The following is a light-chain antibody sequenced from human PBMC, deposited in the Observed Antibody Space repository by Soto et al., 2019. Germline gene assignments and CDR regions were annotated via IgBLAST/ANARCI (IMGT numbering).Light chain of an antibody. Sequence: DIQMTQSPSTLSASVGDRVTITCRASQSIRSWLAWYQQKPGKAPNLLISDASSLESGVPSRFSGSGSGTEFTLTISSLQPDDFATYYCQQYSNFPRTFGQGTKVEIK. CDR2: DAS. CDR1: QSIRSW. J-gene: IGKJ1*01. V-gene: IGKV1-5*01. CDR3: QQYSNFPRT.